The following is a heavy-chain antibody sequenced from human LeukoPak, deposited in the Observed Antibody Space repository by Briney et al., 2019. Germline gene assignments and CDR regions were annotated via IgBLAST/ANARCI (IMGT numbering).Heavy chain of an antibody. CDR3: AREYGSAFDY. Sequence: SQTLSLTCTVSGGSISSGSYYWSWIRQPAGKGLEWIGRFYTNGNTDYNPSLKSRVTISVDTSKNQFSLKLSSVTAADTAVYYCAREYGSAFDYWGQGTLVTVSS. CDR2: FYTNGNT. CDR1: GGSISSGSYY. D-gene: IGHD3-10*01. V-gene: IGHV4-61*02. J-gene: IGHJ4*02.